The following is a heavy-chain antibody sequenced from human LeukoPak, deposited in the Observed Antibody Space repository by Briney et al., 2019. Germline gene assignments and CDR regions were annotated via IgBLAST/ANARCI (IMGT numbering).Heavy chain of an antibody. CDR3: AKGPGYDFWSGYYGCFDY. D-gene: IGHD3-3*01. CDR1: GFTFSSYA. J-gene: IGHJ4*02. CDR2: ISGSGGST. V-gene: IGHV3-23*01. Sequence: GESLRLSCAASGFTFSSYAMSWVRQAPGKGLEWVSGISGSGGSTYYADSVKGRFTISRDSSKNTLYLQMNSLRAEDTAVYYCAKGPGYDFWSGYYGCFDYWGQGTLVTVSS.